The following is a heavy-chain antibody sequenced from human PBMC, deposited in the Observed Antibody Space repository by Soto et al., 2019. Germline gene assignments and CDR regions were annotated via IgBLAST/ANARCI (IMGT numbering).Heavy chain of an antibody. J-gene: IGHJ4*02. D-gene: IGHD1-26*01. CDR3: AGDPGEVDTLDY. CDR1: GFTFSSYW. Sequence: EVQLVESGGGLVQPGGSLRLSCAASGFTFSSYWMHWVRQGPGKGLEWVSCINSDGSTTTYADSVKGRLTISRDNAKNTLYLQMNSLRAEDTALYYCAGDPGEVDTLDYWGQGTPVTVSS. CDR2: INSDGSTT. V-gene: IGHV3-74*03.